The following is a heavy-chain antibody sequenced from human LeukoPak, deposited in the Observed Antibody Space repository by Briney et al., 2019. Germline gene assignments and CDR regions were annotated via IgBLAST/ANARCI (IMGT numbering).Heavy chain of an antibody. CDR3: KSGGAAPGSFDY. CDR2: IKYDGNEE. D-gene: IGHD1-1*01. Sequence: GGSLRLSCAASGFTFSSYWMSWMRQAPGKGLEWVANIKYDGNEEYYVDSVRGRFTISRDNAKNSLYLQLNSLRVEDTAVYCCKSGGAAPGSFDYWGQGTLVTVSS. V-gene: IGHV3-7*01. J-gene: IGHJ4*02. CDR1: GFTFSSYW.